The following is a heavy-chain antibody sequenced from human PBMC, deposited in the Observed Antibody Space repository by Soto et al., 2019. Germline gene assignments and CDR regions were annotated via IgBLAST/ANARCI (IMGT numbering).Heavy chain of an antibody. CDR3: ARVGGARYCSSTSCYRVYYYGMDV. CDR1: GGSFSGYY. D-gene: IGHD2-2*02. Sequence: LSLTCAVCGGSFSGYYWSWIRQPPGKGLEWIGEINHSGSTNYNPSLKSRVTISVDTSKNQFSLKLSSVTAADTAVYYCARVGGARYCSSTSCYRVYYYGMDVWGQGTTVTVSS. V-gene: IGHV4-34*01. J-gene: IGHJ6*02. CDR2: INHSGST.